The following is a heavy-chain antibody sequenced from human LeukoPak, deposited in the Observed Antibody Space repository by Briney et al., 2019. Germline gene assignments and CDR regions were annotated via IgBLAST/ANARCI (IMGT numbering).Heavy chain of an antibody. CDR2: ISYDGSNK. Sequence: PGGSLRLSCAASGFTFSSYGMHWVRQAPGKGLEWVAVISYDGSNKYYADSVKGRFTISRDNSKNTLYLQMNSLRAEDTAVYYCAKVSEGYSSSWAFDYWGQGTLVTVSS. V-gene: IGHV3-30*18. D-gene: IGHD6-13*01. J-gene: IGHJ4*02. CDR3: AKVSEGYSSSWAFDY. CDR1: GFTFSSYG.